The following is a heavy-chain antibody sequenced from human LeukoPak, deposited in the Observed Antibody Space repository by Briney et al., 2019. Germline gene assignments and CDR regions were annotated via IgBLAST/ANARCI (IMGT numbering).Heavy chain of an antibody. D-gene: IGHD5-12*01. V-gene: IGHV4-59*01. J-gene: IGHJ4*02. CDR3: ARLQNSPYPYSGYDYSFDY. Sequence: SETLSLTCTVSGGSISSYYWSWIRQPPGKGLEWIGYIYYSGNTNYSPSLKSRVTISVDTSKNQFSLKLSSVTAADTAVYYCARLQNSPYPYSGYDYSFDYWGQGILVTVSS. CDR1: GGSISSYY. CDR2: IYYSGNT.